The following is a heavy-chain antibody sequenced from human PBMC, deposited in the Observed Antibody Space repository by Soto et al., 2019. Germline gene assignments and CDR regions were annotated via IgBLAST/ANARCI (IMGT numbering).Heavy chain of an antibody. CDR2: IYYSGST. Sequence: SETLSLTCTVSGSSISSSSYYWGWIRQPPGKGLEWIGSIYYSGSTYYNPSLKSRVTISVDTSKNQFSLKLSSVIAADTAVYYCAKRIAVAGTAFDIWGQGTMVTVSS. CDR1: GSSISSSSYY. J-gene: IGHJ3*02. CDR3: AKRIAVAGTAFDI. V-gene: IGHV4-39*01. D-gene: IGHD6-19*01.